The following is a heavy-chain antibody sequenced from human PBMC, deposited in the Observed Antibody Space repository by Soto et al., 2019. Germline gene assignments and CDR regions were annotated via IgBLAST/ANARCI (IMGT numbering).Heavy chain of an antibody. V-gene: IGHV4-30-2*01. J-gene: IGHJ6*02. CDR3: ARTGDYYYYGMDV. D-gene: IGHD7-27*01. Sequence: QLQLQESGSGLVKPSQTLSLTCAVSGGSISSGGYSWSWIRQPPGKVLEWIGYIYHSGSTYYNPSLKSRVTISVDRSKNQCSLKLSSVTAADTAVYYCARTGDYYYYGMDVWGQGTTVTVSS. CDR1: GGSISSGGYS. CDR2: IYHSGST.